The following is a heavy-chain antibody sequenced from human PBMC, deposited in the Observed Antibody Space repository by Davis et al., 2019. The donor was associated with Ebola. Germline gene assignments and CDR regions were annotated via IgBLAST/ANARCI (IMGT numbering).Heavy chain of an antibody. D-gene: IGHD2-15*01. J-gene: IGHJ6*04. CDR2: INHSGST. Sequence: MPGGSLRLSCTVSGGSIRGYYWSWIRQPPGKGLEWIGEINHSGSTNYNPSLKSRVTISVDTSKNQFSLKLSSVTAADTAVYYCARGGAIVVVVAATGYYYYGMDVWGKGTTVTVSS. V-gene: IGHV4-34*01. CDR3: ARGGAIVVVVAATGYYYYGMDV. CDR1: GGSIRGYY.